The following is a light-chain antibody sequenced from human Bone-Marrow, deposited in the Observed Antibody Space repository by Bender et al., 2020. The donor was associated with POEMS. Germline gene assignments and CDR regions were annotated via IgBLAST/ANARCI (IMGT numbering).Light chain of an antibody. V-gene: IGLV2-23*02. J-gene: IGLJ2*01. CDR2: EVN. CDR3: CSYAGDVI. Sequence: QSALTQPASVSGSPGQSITISCTRTNSDVGSFNLVSWYQQHPGKAPKLLIFEVNERPSGVSHRFSASKSGNTAFLTISGLQDEDEANYYCCSYAGDVIFGAGTKLTVL. CDR1: NSDVGSFNL.